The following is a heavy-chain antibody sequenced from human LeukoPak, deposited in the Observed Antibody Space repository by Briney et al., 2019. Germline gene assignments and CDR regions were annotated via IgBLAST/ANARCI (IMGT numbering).Heavy chain of an antibody. J-gene: IGHJ4*02. CDR1: GFTFSSYA. D-gene: IGHD3-9*01. Sequence: GGSLRLSCAASGFTFSSYAMNWVRQAPGKGLEWVANIKQDGSEKYYVDSVKGRFTISRDNAKNSLYLQMNSLRAEDTAVYYCARPLYILTGYNPPYELGYWGQGTLVTVSS. V-gene: IGHV3-7*01. CDR2: IKQDGSEK. CDR3: ARPLYILTGYNPPYELGY.